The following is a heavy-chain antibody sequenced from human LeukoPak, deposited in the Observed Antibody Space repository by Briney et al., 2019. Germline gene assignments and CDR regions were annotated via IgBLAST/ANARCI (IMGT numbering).Heavy chain of an antibody. CDR2: IYPGDSDT. J-gene: IGHJ4*02. CDR1: GYSFTSYW. Sequence: GESLKISCKGSGYSFTSYWIGWVRQMPGKGLEWMGIIYPGDSDTRYSTSFQGQVIISADKSISTAYLQWSSLKASDTAMYYYARSATVTTIDYWGQGTLVTVSS. D-gene: IGHD4-17*01. V-gene: IGHV5-51*01. CDR3: ARSATVTTIDY.